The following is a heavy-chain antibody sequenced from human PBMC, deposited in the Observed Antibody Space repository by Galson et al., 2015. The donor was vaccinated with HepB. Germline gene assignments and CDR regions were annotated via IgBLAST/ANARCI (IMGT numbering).Heavy chain of an antibody. CDR1: GYSFTIYT. V-gene: IGHV1-3*01. J-gene: IGHJ4*02. Sequence: SVKASCKASGYSFTIYTIHWVRQAPGHSLEWMGWINAGKGDTRYSQKYQDRITLTWDTSATTAYMELSSLEYEDTAVYYCARGGQWPQFYYFDSWGQGTLVTISS. D-gene: IGHD5-24*01. CDR3: ARGGQWPQFYYFDS. CDR2: INAGKGDT.